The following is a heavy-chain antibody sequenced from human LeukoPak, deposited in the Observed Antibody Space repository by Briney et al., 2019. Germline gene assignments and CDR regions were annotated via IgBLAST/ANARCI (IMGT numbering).Heavy chain of an antibody. CDR1: GFTVSSNY. CDR2: IYSGGST. D-gene: IGHD3-9*01. V-gene: IGHV3-66*02. J-gene: IGHJ4*02. CDR3: AREPDILTGFD. Sequence: GGSLRLSCAAYGFTVSSNYMSWVRQAPGKGLEWVSVIYSGGSTYYADSVKGRFTISRDNSKNTLYLQMNSLRAEDTAVYYCAREPDILTGFDWGQGTLVTVSS.